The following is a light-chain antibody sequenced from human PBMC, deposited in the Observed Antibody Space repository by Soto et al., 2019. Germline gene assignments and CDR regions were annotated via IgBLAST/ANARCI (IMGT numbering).Light chain of an antibody. Sequence: EIVLTQSPATLSLSPGERATLSCRASQSVSSYLAWYQQKPGQDPRLLIYGASNRATGIPARFSGSGSGTDFTLTISSLEPEDFAVYYCQHRGRWPRTFGQGTKLESK. J-gene: IGKJ2*01. CDR2: GAS. V-gene: IGKV3-11*01. CDR1: QSVSSY. CDR3: QHRGRWPRT.